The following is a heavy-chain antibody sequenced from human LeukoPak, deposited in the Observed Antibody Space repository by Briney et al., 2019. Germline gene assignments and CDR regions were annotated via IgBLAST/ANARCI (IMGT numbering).Heavy chain of an antibody. J-gene: IGHJ4*02. D-gene: IGHD2-2*01. CDR3: ARGTDSTLFDY. CDR2: ISGSGGST. CDR1: GFTFSSYA. V-gene: IGHV3-23*01. Sequence: GGSLRLSCAASGFTFSSYAMSWVRQAPGKGLEWVSAISGSGGSTYYADSVKGRFTISRDNAKNSLYLQMNSLRAEDTAVYYCARGTDSTLFDYWGQGTLVTVSS.